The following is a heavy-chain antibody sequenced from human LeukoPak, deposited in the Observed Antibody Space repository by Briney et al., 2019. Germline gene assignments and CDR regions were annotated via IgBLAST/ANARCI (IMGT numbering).Heavy chain of an antibody. D-gene: IGHD1-26*01. CDR3: ARDLDLVVGATDF. CDR2: IGLSDGNT. Sequence: PGGSLRLSCAASGIIFSSYAMSWVRQAPGKGLEWVSTIGLSDGNTHYADSVKGRFTVSRDNSKNTLHLQLNSLGAEDTAVYYCARDLDLVVGATDFWGQGTLVTVSS. CDR1: GIIFSSYA. V-gene: IGHV3-23*01. J-gene: IGHJ4*02.